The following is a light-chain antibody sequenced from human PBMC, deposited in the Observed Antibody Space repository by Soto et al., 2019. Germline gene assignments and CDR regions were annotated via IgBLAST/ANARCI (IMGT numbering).Light chain of an antibody. CDR3: QQRSIWPWA. J-gene: IGKJ1*01. Sequence: EIVLTQSPATLSMSPGETVTLSCRASQSVSRDLVWFQQKPGQAPRLLIYDISSRAAGIPARFSGRGSVTDFTLTVSGLEPEDFAVYYCQQRSIWPWAFGQGTKVEV. CDR2: DIS. V-gene: IGKV3-11*01. CDR1: QSVSRD.